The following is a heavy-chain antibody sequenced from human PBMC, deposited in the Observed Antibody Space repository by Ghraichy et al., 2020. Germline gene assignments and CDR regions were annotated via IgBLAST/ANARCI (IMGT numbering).Heavy chain of an antibody. CDR2: MHYSGSS. Sequence: SETLSLTCTVSDGSINNFYWSWVRRPPGKGLEWLGHMHYSGSSNFKPSLKSRVTMSVETSKNQFSLNLSSVTAADTAVYYCAGAHFYNDSTSYYWLLDSWGQGTLVRVAS. V-gene: IGHV4-59*01. CDR1: DGSINNFY. CDR3: AGAHFYNDSTSYYWLLDS. D-gene: IGHD3-22*01. J-gene: IGHJ4*02.